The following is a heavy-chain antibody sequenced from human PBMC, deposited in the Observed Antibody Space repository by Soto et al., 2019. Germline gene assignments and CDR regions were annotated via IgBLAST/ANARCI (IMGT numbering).Heavy chain of an antibody. Sequence: GGSLRLSCAASGFTFSSYDMHWVRQATGKGLEWVSAIGTAGDTYYPGSVKGRFTIPRENAKNSLYLQMNSLRAGDTAVYYCARGYYYDSSGYPDVWGQGTTVTVSS. CDR1: GFTFSSYD. J-gene: IGHJ6*02. V-gene: IGHV3-13*01. CDR3: ARGYYYDSSGYPDV. D-gene: IGHD3-22*01. CDR2: IGTAGDT.